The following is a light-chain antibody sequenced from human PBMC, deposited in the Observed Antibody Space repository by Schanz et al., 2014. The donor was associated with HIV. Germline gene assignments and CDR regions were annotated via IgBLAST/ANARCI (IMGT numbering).Light chain of an antibody. Sequence: EIVLTQSPGTLSLSPGERATLSCRASQSVSSSNLAWYQQKPGQAPRLLIYGASSRATGIPDRFSGSGSGTDFTLTISRLEPEDFAVYYCQQYGSSPRTFGPGTKVEIK. CDR1: QSVSSSN. V-gene: IGKV3-20*01. CDR3: QQYGSSPRT. CDR2: GAS. J-gene: IGKJ1*01.